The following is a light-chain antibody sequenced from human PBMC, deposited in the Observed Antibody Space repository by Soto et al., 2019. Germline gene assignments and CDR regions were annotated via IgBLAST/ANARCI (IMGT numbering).Light chain of an antibody. CDR2: TAS. V-gene: IGKV1-5*03. CDR3: QHYNRYSPYT. Sequence: DIQMTQFPSTLSASIGDRVTITCRASQSISTWLAWYQQKAGKAPKLLIYTASSLETGVPSRFSGSGSGTEFTLTISSLQPDDFATYYCQHYNRYSPYTFGQGTRLDI. J-gene: IGKJ2*01. CDR1: QSISTW.